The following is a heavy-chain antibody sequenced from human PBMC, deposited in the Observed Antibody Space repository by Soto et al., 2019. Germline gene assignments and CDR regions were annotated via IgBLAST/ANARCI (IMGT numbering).Heavy chain of an antibody. J-gene: IGHJ5*02. Sequence: SETLSLTCTVSGGSISSYYWSWIRQPPGKGLEWIGYIYYSGSTNYNPSLKSRVTISVDTSKNQFSLKLSSVTAADTAVYYCARAYSGYDWAYNWFDPWGQGTLVTVSS. CDR1: GGSISSYY. CDR3: ARAYSGYDWAYNWFDP. V-gene: IGHV4-59*08. D-gene: IGHD5-12*01. CDR2: IYYSGST.